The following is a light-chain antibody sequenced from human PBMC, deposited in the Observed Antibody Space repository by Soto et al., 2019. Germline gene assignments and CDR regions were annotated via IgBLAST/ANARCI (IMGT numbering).Light chain of an antibody. J-gene: IGKJ1*01. CDR1: QTISSW. V-gene: IGKV1-5*03. CDR2: KAS. Sequence: DIQMTQSPSTLSGSVGDRVTXXXRASQTISSWLAWYQQKPGKAPKLLIYKASTLKSGVPSRFSGSGSGTEFTLTISSLQPDDFATYYCQHYNSYSEAFGQGTKV. CDR3: QHYNSYSEA.